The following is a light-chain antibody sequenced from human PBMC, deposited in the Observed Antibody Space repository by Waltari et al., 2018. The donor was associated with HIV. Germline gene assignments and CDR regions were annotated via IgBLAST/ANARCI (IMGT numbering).Light chain of an antibody. V-gene: IGLV2-8*01. CDR3: SSYAGSNILV. J-gene: IGLJ2*01. Sequence: QSALTQPPSASGSPGQSVTISCTGTSSDVGSYNYVSWYQQHPGKAPKLMIYEVTKRPSVVPDRFSGAKSGNTASLTVSGLQAEDEADYYCSSYAGSNILVFGGGTKLTVL. CDR2: EVT. CDR1: SSDVGSYNY.